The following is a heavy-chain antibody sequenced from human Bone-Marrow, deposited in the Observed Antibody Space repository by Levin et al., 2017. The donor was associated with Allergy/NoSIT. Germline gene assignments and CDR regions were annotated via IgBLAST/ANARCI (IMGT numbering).Heavy chain of an antibody. CDR3: ASTEIAPQYYYYGLDV. J-gene: IGHJ6*02. Sequence: ASVKVSCKVSGNSIITYHMHWVRQAPGHGPEWMGLINPSGGATSYARKFQGRVTLTSDTATSTEYMELSSLTSEDTAVYYCASTEIAPQYYYYGLDVWGQGTTVTVTS. CDR2: INPSGGAT. CDR1: GNSIITYH. D-gene: IGHD2-21*01. V-gene: IGHV1-46*01.